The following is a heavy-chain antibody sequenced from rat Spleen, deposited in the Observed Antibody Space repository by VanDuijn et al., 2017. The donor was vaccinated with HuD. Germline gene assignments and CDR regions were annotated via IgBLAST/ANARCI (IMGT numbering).Heavy chain of an antibody. CDR1: GFSLTSDG. V-gene: IGHV2S8*01. CDR3: ARSAKYYYDGSYYYVHFDY. Sequence: QVQLKESGPGLVQPSQTLSLTCTVSGFSLTSDGVSWVRQPPGKGLEWIAAVSSGGNTYYDSTLKSRLSISRDTSKSQVLLKMNSLRPEDSAMYFCARSAKYYYDGSYYYVHFDYWGQGVMVTVSS. D-gene: IGHD1-12*02. J-gene: IGHJ2*01. CDR2: VSSGGNT.